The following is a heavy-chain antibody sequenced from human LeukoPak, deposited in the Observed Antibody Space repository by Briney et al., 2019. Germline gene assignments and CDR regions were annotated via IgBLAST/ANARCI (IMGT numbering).Heavy chain of an antibody. D-gene: IGHD3-22*01. CDR2: IDYSGST. CDR3: ASLEYYYDSSGYLPDAFDI. CDR1: GGSISSYY. V-gene: IGHV4-59*01. Sequence: SETLSLTCTVPGGSISSYYWSWIRQPPGKGLEWIGYIDYSGSTNYNPSLKSRVTISVDTSKNQFSLKLSSVTAADTAVYYCASLEYYYDSSGYLPDAFDIWGQGTMVTVSS. J-gene: IGHJ3*02.